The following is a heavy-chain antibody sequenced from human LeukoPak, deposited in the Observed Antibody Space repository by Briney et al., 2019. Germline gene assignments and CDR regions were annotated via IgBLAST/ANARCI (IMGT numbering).Heavy chain of an antibody. CDR2: IYWDDDK. CDR3: AHRRITMVRGVIGFDY. Sequence: SGPTLVNPTQTLTLTCNFSGFSLSTSGVGVGWIRQPPGKALEWLALIYWDDDKRYSPSLKSRLTITKDTSKNQVVLTMTNMDPVDTATYYCAHRRITMVRGVIGFDYWGQGTLVTVSS. CDR1: GFSLSTSGVG. J-gene: IGHJ4*02. V-gene: IGHV2-5*02. D-gene: IGHD3-10*01.